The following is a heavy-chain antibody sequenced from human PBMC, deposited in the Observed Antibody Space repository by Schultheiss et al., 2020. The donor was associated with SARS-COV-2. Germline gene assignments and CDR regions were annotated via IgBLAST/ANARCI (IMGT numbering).Heavy chain of an antibody. CDR2: IYHSGST. V-gene: IGHV4-34*01. CDR3: ARGRDYYDSSGRDAFDI. Sequence: SETLSLTCAVYGGSFSGYYWSWIRQPPGKGLEWIGEIYHSGSTTYNPSLKSRVTISVDTSKNQFSLKLSSVTAADTAVYYCARGRDYYDSSGRDAFDIWGQGTMVTVSS. D-gene: IGHD3-22*01. CDR1: GGSFSGYY. J-gene: IGHJ3*02.